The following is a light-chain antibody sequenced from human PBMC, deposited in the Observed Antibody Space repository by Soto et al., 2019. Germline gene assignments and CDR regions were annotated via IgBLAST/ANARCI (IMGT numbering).Light chain of an antibody. CDR2: DTS. CDR3: QQRSNWPWT. CDR1: QSVTSY. J-gene: IGKJ1*01. V-gene: IGKV3-11*01. Sequence: EIVLTQSPATLSLSPGERATLPCRASQSVTSYLAWYQQKPGRAPRLLIFDTSNRATGIPARFSGSGSATDFTLTISSLEPEDFAVYYCQQRSNWPWTFGQGTKVDIK.